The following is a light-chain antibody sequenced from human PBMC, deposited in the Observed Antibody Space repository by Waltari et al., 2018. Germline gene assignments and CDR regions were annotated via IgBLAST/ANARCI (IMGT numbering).Light chain of an antibody. V-gene: IGKV1-39*01. CDR1: QSSSDY. J-gene: IGKJ5*01. CDR2: AAS. CDR3: QQSYS. Sequence: DIQMTKSPSSLSASVGHRVTITCRASQSSSDYLNWYQQKPGKAPKLLIYAASTLQSGVPSRFSGSGSGTDFALTISSLQPEDFATYYCQQSYSFGQGTRLEIK.